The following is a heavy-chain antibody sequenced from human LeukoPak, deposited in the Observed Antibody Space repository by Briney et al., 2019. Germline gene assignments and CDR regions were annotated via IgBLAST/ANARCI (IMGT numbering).Heavy chain of an antibody. V-gene: IGHV3-30*18. CDR2: ISDDRSVK. Sequence: GGSLRLSCAASGFTFNTYAIHWVRQAPGKGLEWVALISDDRSVKHYADSVRGRFTISRDNYKNTVYLQMNSLRDEDTAVYYCAKDPPSSNWLLDYWGQGTLVTVSS. J-gene: IGHJ4*02. D-gene: IGHD6-13*01. CDR3: AKDPPSSNWLLDY. CDR1: GFTFNTYA.